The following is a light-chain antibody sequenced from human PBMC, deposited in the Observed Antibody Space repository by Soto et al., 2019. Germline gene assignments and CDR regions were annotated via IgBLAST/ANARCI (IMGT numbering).Light chain of an antibody. V-gene: IGLV2-14*01. CDR3: SSYTSSSTVV. Sequence: QSALTQPASVSGSPGQSITISCTGTSSDVGGYNYVSWYQQHPGKAPKLMIYEVSNRPSGVSNRFSGSKSGNTASLTISGLQAEDEADYYCSSYTSSSTVVFGGGTKLTAL. CDR1: SSDVGGYNY. J-gene: IGLJ2*01. CDR2: EVS.